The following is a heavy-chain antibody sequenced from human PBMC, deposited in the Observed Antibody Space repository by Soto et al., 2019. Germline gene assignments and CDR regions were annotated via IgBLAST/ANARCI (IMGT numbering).Heavy chain of an antibody. J-gene: IGHJ6*02. Sequence: PGGSLRLSCAASGFIFTDYAMTWVRQAPGKGLEWVSGLSGSGGDTYYADSVKGRFTISRDNAKNSLYLQMNSLRAEDTAVYYCARGHYGLDVWGQGTTVTVSS. CDR3: ARGHYGLDV. V-gene: IGHV3-23*01. CDR1: GFIFTDYA. CDR2: LSGSGGDT.